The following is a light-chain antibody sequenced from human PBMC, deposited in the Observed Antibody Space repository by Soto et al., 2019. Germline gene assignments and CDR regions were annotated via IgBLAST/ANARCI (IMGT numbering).Light chain of an antibody. CDR3: SSYTSSSIPYV. CDR2: DVS. V-gene: IGLV2-14*01. Sequence: QSALTQPASVSGSPGQSITISCTGTNSDVGGYNFVSWYQQHPGKAPKLMIYDVSNRPSGVSNRFSGSKSGNTASLNISGLQDEDEADYYCSSYTSSSIPYVFGIGTKLTVL. CDR1: NSDVGGYNF. J-gene: IGLJ1*01.